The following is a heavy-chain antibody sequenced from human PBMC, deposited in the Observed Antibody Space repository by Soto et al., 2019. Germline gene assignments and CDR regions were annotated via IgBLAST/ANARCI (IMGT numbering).Heavy chain of an antibody. CDR3: AKDLVAVAMRAFDI. CDR2: ISSNVVTT. V-gene: IGHV3-23*01. D-gene: IGHD6-19*01. CDR1: GFTFSSYA. J-gene: IGHJ3*02. Sequence: LRLSCAASGFTFSSYAMSWVRQAPGKGLEWVSGISSNVVTTYYADSVKGRFTISRDNSKNTLYLQMNSLRAEDTAVYYCAKDLVAVAMRAFDIWGQGTMVTVSS.